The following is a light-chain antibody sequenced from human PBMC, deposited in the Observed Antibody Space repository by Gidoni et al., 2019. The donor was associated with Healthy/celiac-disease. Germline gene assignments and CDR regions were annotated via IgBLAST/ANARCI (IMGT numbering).Light chain of an antibody. CDR3: QQYNNWPSGWT. V-gene: IGKV3-15*01. CDR1: QSVSSN. J-gene: IGKJ1*01. CDR2: GAS. Sequence: EIVMTQSPATLSVSPGERATLSCSASQSVSSNLAWYQQKPGQAPRLLIYGASTRATGIPARFSCSGSGTEFTLTISSLQSEDFAVYYCQQYNNWPSGWTFGQGTKVEIK.